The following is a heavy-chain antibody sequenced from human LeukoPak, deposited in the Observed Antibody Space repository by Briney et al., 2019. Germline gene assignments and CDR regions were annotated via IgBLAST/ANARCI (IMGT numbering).Heavy chain of an antibody. J-gene: IGHJ5*02. D-gene: IGHD3-10*01. V-gene: IGHV4-39*07. Sequence: SETLSLTCTVSGGSISSSSYYWGWIRQPPGKGLEWIGSIYYSGSTYYNPSLKSRVTISVDTSKNQFSLKLSSVTAADTAVYCCAREGHGSGSPVSPWGQGTLVTVSS. CDR1: GGSISSSSYY. CDR2: IYYSGST. CDR3: AREGHGSGSPVSP.